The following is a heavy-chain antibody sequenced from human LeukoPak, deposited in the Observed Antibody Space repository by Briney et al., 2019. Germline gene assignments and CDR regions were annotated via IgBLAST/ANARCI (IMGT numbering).Heavy chain of an antibody. CDR1: GFTFSSYW. Sequence: GGSLRLSCAASGFTFSSYWMSWVRQAPGKGLEWVSVIYSGGSTYYADSVKGRFTISRDNSKNTLYLQMNSLRAEDTAVYYCASVRYFDWLTFDYWGQGTLVTVSS. D-gene: IGHD3-9*01. J-gene: IGHJ4*02. CDR2: IYSGGST. V-gene: IGHV3-66*01. CDR3: ASVRYFDWLTFDY.